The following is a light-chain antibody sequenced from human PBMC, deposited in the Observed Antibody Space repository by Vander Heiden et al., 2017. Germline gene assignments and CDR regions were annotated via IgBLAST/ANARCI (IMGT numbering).Light chain of an antibody. CDR3: RQRRTWPRVT. CDR1: QSVSRY. V-gene: IGKV3-11*01. J-gene: IGKJ5*01. CDR2: DAS. Sequence: EIVLTQSPATLSLSPGERATLPCRASQSVSRYLAWYQHKPGQAPRPLIYDASNRAPSVPAWFSGSSSGTNFTLTISSLEPEDFAVYYYRQRRTWPRVTFGQGTRLEIK.